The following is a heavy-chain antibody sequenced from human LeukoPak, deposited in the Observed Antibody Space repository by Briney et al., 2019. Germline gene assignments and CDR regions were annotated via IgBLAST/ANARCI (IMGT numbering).Heavy chain of an antibody. D-gene: IGHD6-19*01. CDR2: ISGYNGNT. J-gene: IGHJ4*02. CDR1: GYTFTNYG. V-gene: IGHV1-18*01. Sequence: EASVKVSCKASGYTFTNYGISWVRQAPRQGLEWMGWISGYNGNTNYAQKFQGRITMTTDTSTSTGYMELMSVKSDDTAVYYCARDLKVGYSSGKYSWGTGSSNDYWGQGTLVNVSS. CDR3: ARDLKVGYSSGKYSWGTGSSNDY.